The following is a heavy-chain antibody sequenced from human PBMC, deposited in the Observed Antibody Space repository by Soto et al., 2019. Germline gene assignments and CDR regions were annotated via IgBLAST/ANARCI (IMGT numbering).Heavy chain of an antibody. J-gene: IGHJ4*02. V-gene: IGHV3-21*01. CDR3: TRDASAGTSTSN. CDR1: GPTFSTYG. CDR2: ITSSGSYI. D-gene: IGHD2-2*01. Sequence: DVQLVESGGGLVKPGGSLRLSCVASGPTFSTYGMNWIRQTPGKGLEWVSSITSSGSYIHYADSVQGRFTVSRDNAKNSVYLQMNSLRVEDTAVYFCTRDASAGTSTSNWGQGTLVTVSS.